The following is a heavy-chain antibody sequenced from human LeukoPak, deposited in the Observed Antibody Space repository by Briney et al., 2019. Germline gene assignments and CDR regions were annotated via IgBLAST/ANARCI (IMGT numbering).Heavy chain of an antibody. CDR1: GGSISSYY. CDR3: AKVWRGYYDSSGYYLLGAFDI. D-gene: IGHD3-22*01. Sequence: SETLSLTCTVSGGSISSYYWSWIRQPPGKGLEWIGYIYYSGSTNYNPSLKRRVTISVDTSKNQFSLKLSSVTAADTAVYYCAKVWRGYYDSSGYYLLGAFDIWGQGTMVTVSS. J-gene: IGHJ3*02. V-gene: IGHV4-59*01. CDR2: IYYSGST.